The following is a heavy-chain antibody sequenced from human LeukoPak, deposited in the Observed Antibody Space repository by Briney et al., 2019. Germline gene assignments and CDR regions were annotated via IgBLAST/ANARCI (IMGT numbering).Heavy chain of an antibody. CDR3: ARAEYDFWSDA. CDR2: IIPMFGAA. CDR1: GGTFNTYA. Sequence: SVKVSCKASGGTFNTYAISWVRQAPGQGLEWMGGIIPMFGAANYAQKFQDRVTITADESTSTAYMELSSLRSDDTAVYYCARAEYDFWSDAWGQGTLVTVSS. D-gene: IGHD3-3*01. V-gene: IGHV1-69*13. J-gene: IGHJ5*02.